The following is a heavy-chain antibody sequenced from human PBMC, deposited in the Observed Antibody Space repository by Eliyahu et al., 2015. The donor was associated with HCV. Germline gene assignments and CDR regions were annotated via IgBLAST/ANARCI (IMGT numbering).Heavy chain of an antibody. V-gene: IGHV1-2*04. D-gene: IGHD2-8*01. J-gene: IGHJ5*02. CDR2: INPNSGGT. CDR1: GYTFTGYY. Sequence: QVQLVQSGAEVKKPGASVKVSCKASGYTFTGYYMHWVRQAPGQGLGWMGWINPNSGGTNYAQKFQGWVTMTRDTSISTAYMELSRLRSDDTAVYYCARGGCTNGVCYRRDWFDPWGQGTLVTVSS. CDR3: ARGGCTNGVCYRRDWFDP.